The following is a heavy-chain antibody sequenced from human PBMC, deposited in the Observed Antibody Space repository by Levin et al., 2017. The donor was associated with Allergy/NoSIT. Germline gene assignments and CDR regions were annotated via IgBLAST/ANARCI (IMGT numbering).Heavy chain of an antibody. CDR2: ISGSGGTT. CDR1: GFTFSNFA. J-gene: IGHJ4*02. CDR3: ARGRECSSITCYGSGDH. D-gene: IGHD2-2*01. V-gene: IGHV3-23*01. Sequence: SGGSLRLSCAASGFTFSNFAMTWVRQAPGKGLEWVSAISGSGGTTYYADSVKGRFTISRDNSKNTLYLQMNSLRAEDTAVYYCARGRECSSITCYGSGDHWGQGTLVTVSS.